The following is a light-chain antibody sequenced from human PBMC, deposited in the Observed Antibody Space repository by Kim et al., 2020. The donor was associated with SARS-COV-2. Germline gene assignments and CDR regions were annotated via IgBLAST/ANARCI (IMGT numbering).Light chain of an antibody. CDR3: GSYTSSITRV. Sequence: QSALTQPASVSGSPGQSITISCTGTSSDVGGYNYVSWYQQHPGKAPKLMIFDVSNRPSGVSNRFSGSKSGNTASLTISGLQAEDEADYYCGSYTSSITRVFGGGTQLTV. J-gene: IGLJ3*02. V-gene: IGLV2-14*03. CDR2: DVS. CDR1: SSDVGGYNY.